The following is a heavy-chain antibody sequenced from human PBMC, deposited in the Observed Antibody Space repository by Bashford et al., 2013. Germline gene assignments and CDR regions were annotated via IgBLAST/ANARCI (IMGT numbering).Heavy chain of an antibody. V-gene: IGHV3-48*02. D-gene: IGHD2-15*01. J-gene: IGHJ4*02. CDR2: ISSTSTTI. Sequence: WSGQASTGRGVEWVAYISSTSTTIKYADSVRGRFTVSRDNAKNSLYLQMNSLRDEDTALYYCVREISATLNFDYWGQGTLVTVSS. CDR3: VREISATLNFDY.